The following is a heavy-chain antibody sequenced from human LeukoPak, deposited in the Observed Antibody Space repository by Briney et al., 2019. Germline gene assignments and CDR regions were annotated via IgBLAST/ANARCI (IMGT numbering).Heavy chain of an antibody. CDR2: IYYSWCS. V-gene: IGHV4-31*03. Sequence: SETLSLACTVSGGSINSGGSYWSWIRQHPGKGLEWIGCIYYSWCSYYNPSLKSRVTLSLDTSKNQFSLKLSSVTAADTAVYYCARDNGDYRSIYYYMDVWGKGTTVTVSS. CDR3: ARDNGDYRSIYYYMDV. D-gene: IGHD4-11*01. J-gene: IGHJ6*03. CDR1: GGSINSGGSY.